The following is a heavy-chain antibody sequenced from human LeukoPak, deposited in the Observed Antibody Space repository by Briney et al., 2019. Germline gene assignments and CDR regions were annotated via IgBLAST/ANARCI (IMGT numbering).Heavy chain of an antibody. CDR2: IRYDGGNT. CDR3: ARDGCSSTSCRFYNWFDP. D-gene: IGHD2-2*01. CDR1: GFIFSNYA. V-gene: IGHV3-30*02. J-gene: IGHJ5*02. Sequence: GGSLRLSCAASGFIFSNYAMQWVRQAPGMGLEWVAFIRYDGGNTYYADSVKGRFTISRDNAKNSLFLQMNSLRAEDTAVYYCARDGCSSTSCRFYNWFDPWGQGTLVTVSS.